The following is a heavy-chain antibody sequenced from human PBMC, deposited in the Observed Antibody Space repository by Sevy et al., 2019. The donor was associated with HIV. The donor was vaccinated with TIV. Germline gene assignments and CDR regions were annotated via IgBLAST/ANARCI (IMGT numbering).Heavy chain of an antibody. V-gene: IGHV3-23*01. Sequence: GGSLRLSCAASGFSFSHAWMTWVRQAPGKGLEWVSTIYGSSGATYYGDSVKGRFIISRDNSKNTLYLQMNSLRTEDTAVYYCAGGRYDSSGSFDAFDIWGQGTMVTVSS. J-gene: IGHJ3*02. CDR2: IYGSSGAT. CDR1: GFSFSHAW. CDR3: AGGRYDSSGSFDAFDI. D-gene: IGHD3-22*01.